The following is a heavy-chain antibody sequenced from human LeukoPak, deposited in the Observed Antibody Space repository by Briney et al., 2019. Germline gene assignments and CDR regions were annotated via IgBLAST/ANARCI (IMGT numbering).Heavy chain of an antibody. J-gene: IGHJ6*03. CDR1: GCTFISFA. Sequence: PGGCLRLACAASGCTFISFAMGSVRQAPGKGLEWVSAISGSGGSTYYADSVKGRFAISRDNSKNTLYLQMNSLRAEDTAVYYCAKSGPDFWSGYWDYYYYMDVWGKGTTVTVSS. CDR3: AKSGPDFWSGYWDYYYYMDV. V-gene: IGHV3-23*01. CDR2: ISGSGGST. D-gene: IGHD3-3*01.